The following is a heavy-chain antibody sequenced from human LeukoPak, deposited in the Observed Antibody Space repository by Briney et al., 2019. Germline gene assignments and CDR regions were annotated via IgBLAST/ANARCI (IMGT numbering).Heavy chain of an antibody. CDR3: ARPAWDSSGKDDY. J-gene: IGHJ4*02. Sequence: ASVKVSCKASGYTFTSYDINWVRQATGQGLEWMGWMNPNSGNTGYAQKFQGRVTMTRNTSINTAYMELSSLRSEDTAVYYCARPAWDSSGKDDYWGQGTLVTVSS. V-gene: IGHV1-8*01. CDR2: MNPNSGNT. D-gene: IGHD3-22*01. CDR1: GYTFTSYD.